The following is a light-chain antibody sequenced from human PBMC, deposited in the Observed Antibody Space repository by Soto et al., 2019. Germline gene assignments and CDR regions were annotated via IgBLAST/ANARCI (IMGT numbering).Light chain of an antibody. CDR3: QQLNSFPIP. J-gene: IGKJ3*01. Sequence: IQLTPSPSSLSASVGDRVTITCRASQGISSFLAWYQQKPGKAPKLLIYGASTLQSGVPSRFSGSGSGTDFTLSIGSARPDYFASYYGQQLNSFPIPFGPGTKVDIK. CDR2: GAS. V-gene: IGKV1-9*01. CDR1: QGISSF.